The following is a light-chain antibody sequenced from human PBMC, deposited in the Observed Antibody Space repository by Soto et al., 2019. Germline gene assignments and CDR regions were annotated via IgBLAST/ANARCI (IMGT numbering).Light chain of an antibody. CDR1: QTINTY. J-gene: IGKJ1*01. Sequence: DIQMTQSPSSLSASVGDRVTITCRASQTINTYLNWYQQKPGKAPNLLIYAASTLQSGVPSRFNGSGSGTEFTLTISCLQPEDFVTYYCQQSYSTPRTFGQGTKVVIK. CDR3: QQSYSTPRT. CDR2: AAS. V-gene: IGKV1-39*01.